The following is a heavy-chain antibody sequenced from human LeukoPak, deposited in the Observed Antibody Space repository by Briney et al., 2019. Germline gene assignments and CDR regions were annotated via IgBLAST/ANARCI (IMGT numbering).Heavy chain of an antibody. J-gene: IGHJ3*02. CDR3: AREGGITMIRDDAFDI. V-gene: IGHV3-21*01. D-gene: IGHD3-10*02. CDR1: GFTFSSYG. CDR2: ISSSSSYI. Sequence: GRSLRLSCAASGFTFSSYGMHWVRQAPGKGLEWVSPISSSSSYIYYADSVKGRFTISRDNAKNSLYLQMNSLRAEDTAVYYCAREGGITMIRDDAFDIWGQGTMVTVSS.